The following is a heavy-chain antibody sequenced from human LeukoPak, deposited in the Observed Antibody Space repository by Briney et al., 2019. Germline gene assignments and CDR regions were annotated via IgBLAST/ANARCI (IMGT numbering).Heavy chain of an antibody. CDR3: ARVSGPYGDYYVDY. J-gene: IGHJ4*02. D-gene: IGHD4-17*01. CDR1: GGSISSGDYY. V-gene: IGHV4-30-4*01. CDR2: IYYSRST. Sequence: TSETLSLTCTVSGGSISSGDYYWSWIRQPPGKGLEWIGYIYYSRSTYYNPSLKSRVTISVDTSKNQFSLKLSSVTAADTAVYYCARVSGPYGDYYVDYWGQGTLVTVSS.